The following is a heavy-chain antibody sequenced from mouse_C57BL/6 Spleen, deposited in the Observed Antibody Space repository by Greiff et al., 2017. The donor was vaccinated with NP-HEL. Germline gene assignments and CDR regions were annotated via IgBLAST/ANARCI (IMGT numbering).Heavy chain of an antibody. D-gene: IGHD2-3*01. CDR1: GYTFTSYW. J-gene: IGHJ4*01. CDR3: AREEGTYDGYSLYYAMDY. V-gene: IGHV1-53*01. CDR2: INPSNGGT. Sequence: QVQLQQPGTELVKPGASVKLSCKASGYTFTSYWMHWVKQRPGQGLEWIGNINPSNGGTNYNEKFKSKATLTVDKSSSTAYMQLSSLTSEDSAVYYCAREEGTYDGYSLYYAMDYWGQGTSVTVSS.